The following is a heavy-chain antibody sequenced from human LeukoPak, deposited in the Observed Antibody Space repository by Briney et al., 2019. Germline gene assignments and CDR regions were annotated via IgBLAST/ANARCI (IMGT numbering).Heavy chain of an antibody. D-gene: IGHD3-10*01. CDR2: IIPIFGTA. Sequence: SVKVSCKASGGTFSSYAISWVRQAPGQGLEWMGGIIPIFGTANYAQKLQGRVTITADESTSTAYMELSSLRSEDTAVYYCARLTMARGVIFDDYWGQGTLVTVSS. CDR3: ARLTMARGVIFDDY. V-gene: IGHV1-69*13. J-gene: IGHJ4*02. CDR1: GGTFSSYA.